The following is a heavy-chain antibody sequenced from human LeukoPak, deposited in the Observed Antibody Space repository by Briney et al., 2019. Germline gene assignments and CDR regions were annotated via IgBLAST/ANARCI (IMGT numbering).Heavy chain of an antibody. CDR2: IYHSGST. Sequence: SETLSLTCTVSGGSISSYYWGWIRPPPGKGLELIGSIYHSGSTYYNPSLKSRVTISVDTSKNQFSLKLSSVTAADTAVYYCARGSRGYSYGAVDYWGQGTLVTVSS. CDR3: ARGSRGYSYGAVDY. J-gene: IGHJ4*02. CDR1: GGSISSYY. D-gene: IGHD5-18*01. V-gene: IGHV4-38-2*02.